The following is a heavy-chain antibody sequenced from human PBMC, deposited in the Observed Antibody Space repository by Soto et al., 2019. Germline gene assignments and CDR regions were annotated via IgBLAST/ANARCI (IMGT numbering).Heavy chain of an antibody. J-gene: IGHJ4*02. Sequence: LSLTCAVYGGSFSGYYWSWIRQPPGKGLEWIGEINHSGSTNYNPSLKSRVTISVDTSKNQFSLKLSSVTAADTAVYYCARTGYSSGWYPPPYYFDYWGQGTLVTVS. CDR3: ARTGYSSGWYPPPYYFDY. CDR2: INHSGST. CDR1: GGSFSGYY. D-gene: IGHD6-19*01. V-gene: IGHV4-34*01.